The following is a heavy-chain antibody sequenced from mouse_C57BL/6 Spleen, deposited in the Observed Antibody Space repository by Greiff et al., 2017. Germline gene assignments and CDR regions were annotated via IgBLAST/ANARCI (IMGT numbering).Heavy chain of an antibody. CDR1: GFTFSDYG. V-gene: IGHV5-17*01. D-gene: IGHD1-1*01. Sequence: EVKVVESGGGLVKPGGSLKLSCAASGFTFSDYGMHWVRQAPEKGLEWVAYISSGSSTIYYADTVKGRFTISRDNAKNTLFLQMTSLRSEDTAMYYCARDLNYYGSSYGYFDVWGTGTTVTVSS. CDR2: ISSGSSTI. CDR3: ARDLNYYGSSYGYFDV. J-gene: IGHJ1*03.